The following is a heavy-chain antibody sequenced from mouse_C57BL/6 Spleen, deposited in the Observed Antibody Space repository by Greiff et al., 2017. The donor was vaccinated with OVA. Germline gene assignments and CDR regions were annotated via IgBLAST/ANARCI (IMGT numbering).Heavy chain of an antibody. CDR2: IYPGDGDT. J-gene: IGHJ2*01. D-gene: IGHD4-1*01. Sequence: VQLKESGAELVKPGASVKISCKASGYAFSSYWMNWVKQRPGKGLEWIGQIYPGDGDTNYNGKFKGKATLTADKSSSTDYMQLSSLTSEDSAVYFCARHPRLGCDYWGQGTTLTVSS. CDR3: ARHPRLGCDY. CDR1: GYAFSSYW. V-gene: IGHV1-80*01.